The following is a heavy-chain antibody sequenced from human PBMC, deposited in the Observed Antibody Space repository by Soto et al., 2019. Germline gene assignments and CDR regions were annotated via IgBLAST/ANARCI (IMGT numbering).Heavy chain of an antibody. D-gene: IGHD3-16*01. CDR2: INHSGST. Sequence: SVTLSLTWTVAGGSISSGSYYWSWIRQPPGKGLEWIGEINHSGSTNYNPSLKSRVTISVDTSKNQFSLKLSSVTAADTAVYYCARGKRGLDLAARYYYYGMDVWGQGTTVTVSS. J-gene: IGHJ6*02. CDR1: GGSISSGSYY. V-gene: IGHV4-39*07. CDR3: ARGKRGLDLAARYYYYGMDV.